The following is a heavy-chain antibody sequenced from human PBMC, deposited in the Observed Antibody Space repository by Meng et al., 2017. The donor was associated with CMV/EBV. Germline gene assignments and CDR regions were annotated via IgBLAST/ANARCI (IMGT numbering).Heavy chain of an antibody. V-gene: IGHV3-23*01. CDR1: GFTFSSYA. CDR3: AKTGTGSIAADAFDI. J-gene: IGHJ3*02. Sequence: GGSLRLSCAASGFTFSSYAMSWVRQAPGKGLEWVSAISGSGGSTYYADSVKGRFTISRDNSKNTLYLQMNSPRAEDTAVYYCAKTGTGSIAADAFDIWGQGTMVTVSS. D-gene: IGHD6-25*01. CDR2: ISGSGGST.